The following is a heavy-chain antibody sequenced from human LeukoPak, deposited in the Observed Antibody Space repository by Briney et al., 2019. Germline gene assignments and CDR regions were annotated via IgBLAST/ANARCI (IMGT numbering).Heavy chain of an antibody. V-gene: IGHV4-59*01. CDR3: ARVVAAAGTKFDP. J-gene: IGHJ5*02. CDR2: IYYSGST. D-gene: IGHD6-13*01. Sequence: SETLSLTCTVSGGSISSYYWSWIRQPPGKGLEWIGYIYYSGSTNYNPSLKSRVTISVDTSKNQCSLKLSSVTAADTAVYYCARVVAAAGTKFDPWGQGTLVTVSS. CDR1: GGSISSYY.